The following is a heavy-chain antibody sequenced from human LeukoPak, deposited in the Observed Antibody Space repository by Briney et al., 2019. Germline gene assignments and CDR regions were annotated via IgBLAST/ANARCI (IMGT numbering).Heavy chain of an antibody. CDR1: GGSISSSSYY. CDR2: IYYSGST. D-gene: IGHD2-15*01. J-gene: IGHJ4*02. Sequence: SETLSLTCTVSGGSISSSSYYWGWICQPPGKGLEWIGSIYYSGSTYYNPSLKSRVTISVDTSKNQFSLKLSSVTAADTAVYYCAREYCSGGSCHVWSGYWGQGTLVTVSS. V-gene: IGHV4-39*02. CDR3: AREYCSGGSCHVWSGY.